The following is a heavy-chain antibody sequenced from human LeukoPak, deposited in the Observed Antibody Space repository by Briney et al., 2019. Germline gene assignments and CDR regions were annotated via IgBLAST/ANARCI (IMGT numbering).Heavy chain of an antibody. Sequence: ASVKVSCKASGGTFSSYAISWVRQAPGQGLEWMGGIIPIFGTANYAQKFQGRVTITADESTGTAYMELSSLRSEDTAVYYCAGDLEWLLPPVAWGQGTMVTVSS. V-gene: IGHV1-69*13. CDR2: IIPIFGTA. CDR1: GGTFSSYA. J-gene: IGHJ3*01. D-gene: IGHD3-3*01. CDR3: AGDLEWLLPPVA.